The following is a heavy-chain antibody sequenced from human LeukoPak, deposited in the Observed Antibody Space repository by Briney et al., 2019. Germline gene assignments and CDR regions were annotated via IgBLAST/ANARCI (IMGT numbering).Heavy chain of an antibody. CDR3: ARADYDFWSGASP. Sequence: GASVKVSCKASGYTFTGYYMHWVRQAPGQGLEWMGWINPNSGGTNYAQKFQGRVTMTRDTSISTAYMELSRLRSDDTAVYYCARADYDFWSGASPWGQGTLVTVSS. V-gene: IGHV1-2*02. D-gene: IGHD3-3*01. J-gene: IGHJ4*02. CDR1: GYTFTGYY. CDR2: INPNSGGT.